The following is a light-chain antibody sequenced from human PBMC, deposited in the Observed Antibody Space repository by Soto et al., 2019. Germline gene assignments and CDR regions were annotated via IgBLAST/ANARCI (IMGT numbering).Light chain of an antibody. CDR1: QSISNW. V-gene: IGKV1-5*01. Sequence: DIQMTQSPSTLPASVGDRVTITCRASQSISNWLAWYRQKPGTAPKLLIYHASTLESGVPSRFSGSGSGTEFTLTISSLQPDDFATYYCQQYNSYSFGQGTKVDNK. CDR2: HAS. J-gene: IGKJ1*01. CDR3: QQYNSYS.